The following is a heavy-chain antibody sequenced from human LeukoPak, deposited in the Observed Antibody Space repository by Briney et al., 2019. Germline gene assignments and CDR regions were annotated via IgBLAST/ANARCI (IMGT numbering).Heavy chain of an antibody. CDR3: ARGWFDS. CDR1: GFTFSSYE. V-gene: IGHV3-48*03. Sequence: GGSLRLSFPSSGFTFSSYEMNWVRQAPGKGLEGLSYISSGGSTIYYADSVKGRFTISRDNPKNSLYMQMNSLRAEDTAFYYCARGWFDSWGQGTLVTVSS. J-gene: IGHJ5*01. CDR2: ISSGGSTI.